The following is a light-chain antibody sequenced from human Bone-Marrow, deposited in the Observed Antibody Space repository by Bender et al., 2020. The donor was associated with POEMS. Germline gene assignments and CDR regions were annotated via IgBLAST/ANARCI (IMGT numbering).Light chain of an antibody. CDR3: QAWDNSTPYV. CDR1: KLGDRY. V-gene: IGLV3-1*01. Sequence: SFELTQPSSVSVSPGQTATITCSGDKLGDRYVCWYQQKPGQSPVLVIYQDALRRSGIPERFSGSNSGNTATLTISGTQAMDEADYYCQAWDNSTPYVFGTGTKVTVL. CDR2: QDA. J-gene: IGLJ1*01.